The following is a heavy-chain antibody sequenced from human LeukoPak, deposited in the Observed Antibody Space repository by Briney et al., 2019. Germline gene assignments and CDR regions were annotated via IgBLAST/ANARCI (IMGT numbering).Heavy chain of an antibody. CDR3: ARAPPSSWHLSLGYFDY. V-gene: IGHV1-18*01. CDR1: GYTFSSYG. D-gene: IGHD6-13*01. Sequence: ASVKVSCKASGYTFSSYGISWVRQAPGQGLEWTGWISAYNGNTNYAQKLQGRVTMTTDTSTSTAYMELRSLRSDDTAVYYCARAPPSSWHLSLGYFDYWGQGTLVTVSS. CDR2: ISAYNGNT. J-gene: IGHJ4*02.